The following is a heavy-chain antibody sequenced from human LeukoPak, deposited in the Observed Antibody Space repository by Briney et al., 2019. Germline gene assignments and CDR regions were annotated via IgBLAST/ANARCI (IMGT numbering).Heavy chain of an antibody. CDR3: AGKGRSYYDSSGYYPPVVFDY. V-gene: IGHV4-39*01. CDR2: IYYTGST. CDR1: GGSISSSSYS. J-gene: IGHJ4*02. D-gene: IGHD3-22*01. Sequence: SETLSLTCAVSGGSISSSSYSWGWIRQPPGQGLEWIGSIYYTGSTFYNPSLKSRVTISIDTSKNQFSLKLNSVTAADTAVFYCAGKGRSYYDSSGYYPPVVFDYWGQGTLVTVSS.